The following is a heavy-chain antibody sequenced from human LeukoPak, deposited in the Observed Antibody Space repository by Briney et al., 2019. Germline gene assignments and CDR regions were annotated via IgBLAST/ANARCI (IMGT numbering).Heavy chain of an antibody. J-gene: IGHJ3*02. CDR2: IYYSGST. V-gene: IGHV4-59*08. CDR1: GGSISSYY. CDR3: ARRTIAVGDAFDI. D-gene: IGHD6-19*01. Sequence: SETLSLTCTVSGGSISSYYWSWIRQPPGKGLEWIGYIYYSGSTNYNPSLKSRVTISVDTSKNQFSLKLSSVTAADTAVYYCARRTIAVGDAFDIWGQGTMVTASS.